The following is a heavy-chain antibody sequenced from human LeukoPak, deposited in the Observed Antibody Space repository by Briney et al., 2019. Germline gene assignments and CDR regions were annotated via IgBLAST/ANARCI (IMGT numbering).Heavy chain of an antibody. CDR2: IKYDGSEK. CDR1: GFSFSTTW. V-gene: IGHV3-7*01. D-gene: IGHD4-23*01. CDR3: VGYGGNSF. J-gene: IGHJ4*02. Sequence: PGGSLRLSCAASGFSFSTTWMTRVRQAPGKGLEWVANIKYDGSEKYYADSLKGRFTLSRDNARNSLYLQMNSLRAEDTAVYYCVGYGGNSFWGQGTLVTVSS.